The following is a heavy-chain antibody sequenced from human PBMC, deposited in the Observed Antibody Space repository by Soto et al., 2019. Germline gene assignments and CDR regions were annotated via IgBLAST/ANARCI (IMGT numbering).Heavy chain of an antibody. D-gene: IGHD5-18*01. J-gene: IGHJ4*02. CDR1: GGSISSGGYS. CDR2: IYHSGST. Sequence: SETLSLTCAVSGGSISSGGYSWSWIRQPPGKGLEWIGYIYHSGSTYYNPSLKSRVTISVDRSKNQFSLKLSSVTAADTAVYYCVRSHVDTAIVDYWGQGILVTVSS. CDR3: VRSHVDTAIVDY. V-gene: IGHV4-30-2*02.